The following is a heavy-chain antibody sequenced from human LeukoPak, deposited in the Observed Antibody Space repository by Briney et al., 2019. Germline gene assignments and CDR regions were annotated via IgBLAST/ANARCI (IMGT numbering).Heavy chain of an antibody. J-gene: IGHJ4*02. Sequence: GGSLRLSCAASGFTFSSYWMSWVRQAPGKGLEWVANIKQDGSEKYYVDSVKGRFTISRDNAKNSLYLQMNSLRAEGTAVYYCARGLGGSYPDYWGQGTLVTVSS. CDR2: IKQDGSEK. CDR1: GFTFSSYW. D-gene: IGHD1-26*01. CDR3: ARGLGGSYPDY. V-gene: IGHV3-7*01.